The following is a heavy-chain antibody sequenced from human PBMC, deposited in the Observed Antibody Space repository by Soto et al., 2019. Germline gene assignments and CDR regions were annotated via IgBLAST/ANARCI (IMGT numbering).Heavy chain of an antibody. CDR1: GFTFSSYS. J-gene: IGHJ2*01. CDR2: ISSSSSTI. CDR3: ARDKEAVTSNWYFDL. V-gene: IGHV3-48*02. D-gene: IGHD4-17*01. Sequence: EVQLVESGGGLVQPGGSLRLSCAASGFTFSSYSMNWVRQAPGKGLEWVSYISSSSSTIYYADSVKGRFTISRDNAKNSLYLQMNSLRDEDTAVYYCARDKEAVTSNWYFDLWGRGTLVNVSS.